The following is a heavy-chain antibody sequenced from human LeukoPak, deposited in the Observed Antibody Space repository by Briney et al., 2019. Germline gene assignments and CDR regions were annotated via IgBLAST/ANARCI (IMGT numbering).Heavy chain of an antibody. D-gene: IGHD1-20*01. CDR3: ARSYNFTYYFDY. CDR2: ISSSSSYI. CDR1: GFTFSSYS. Sequence: PVGSLRLSCAASGFTFSSYSMNWVRQAPGKGLEWVSSISSSSSYIYYADSVKGRFNISRDNAKNSLYLQMNSLRAEDTAVYYCARSYNFTYYFDYWGQGTLVTVSS. J-gene: IGHJ4*02. V-gene: IGHV3-21*01.